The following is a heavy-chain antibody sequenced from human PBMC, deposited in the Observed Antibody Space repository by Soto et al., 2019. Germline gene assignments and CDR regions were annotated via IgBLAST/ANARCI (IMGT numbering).Heavy chain of an antibody. CDR1: GFTFIHYS. J-gene: IGHJ5*02. CDR3: AKDLYSSGWNWFDP. V-gene: IGHV3-23*02. Sequence: GSLXLSCAASGFTFIHYSMSWVRQAPGKGLEWVSAIRGXGGSKXDEDTVKGWFXXPRDNHKXXXYPKMKSMRAEDTAVYYCAKDLYSSGWNWFDPWGQETLVTVSS. D-gene: IGHD6-19*01. CDR2: IRGXGGSK.